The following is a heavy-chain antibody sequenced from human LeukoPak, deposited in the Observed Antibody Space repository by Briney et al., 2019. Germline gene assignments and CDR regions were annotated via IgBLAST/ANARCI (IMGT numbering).Heavy chain of an antibody. Sequence: SETLSLTCAVYGGSFSGYYWSWIRQPPGKGLEWIGEINHSGSTNYNPSLKSRVTISVDTSKNQFSLKLSSVTAADTAVYYCARGVRGYSLIDYWGQGTLVTVSS. J-gene: IGHJ4*02. CDR2: INHSGST. V-gene: IGHV4-34*01. CDR1: GGSFSGYY. CDR3: ARGVRGYSLIDY. D-gene: IGHD5-18*01.